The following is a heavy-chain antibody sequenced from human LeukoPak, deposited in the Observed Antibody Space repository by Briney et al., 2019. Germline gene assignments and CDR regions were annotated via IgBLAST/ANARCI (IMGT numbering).Heavy chain of an antibody. J-gene: IGHJ4*02. D-gene: IGHD3-16*02. CDR1: GFTFSSYA. CDR2: ISYDGSNK. Sequence: GRSLRLSCAASGFTFSSYAMHWVRQAPGKGLEWVAVISYDGSNKYYADSVKGRFTISRDNSKNTLYLQMNSPRAEDTAVYYCARDGVMITFGGVIVIPGPIDYWGQGTLVTVSS. CDR3: ARDGVMITFGGVIVIPGPIDY. V-gene: IGHV3-30-3*01.